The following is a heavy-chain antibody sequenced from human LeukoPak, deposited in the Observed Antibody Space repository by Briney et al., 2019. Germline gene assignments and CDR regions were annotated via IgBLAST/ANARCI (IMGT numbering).Heavy chain of an antibody. D-gene: IGHD6-19*01. J-gene: IGHJ4*02. CDR3: ACGYSSGYPDY. Sequence: SETLSLTCTVSGYSITNGYYWGWIRQPPGKGLEWIGSIYHSGSTNYNPSLKSRVTISVDTSKNQFSLKLSSVTAADTAVYYCACGYSSGYPDYWGQGTLVTVSS. V-gene: IGHV4-38-2*02. CDR2: IYHSGST. CDR1: GYSITNGYY.